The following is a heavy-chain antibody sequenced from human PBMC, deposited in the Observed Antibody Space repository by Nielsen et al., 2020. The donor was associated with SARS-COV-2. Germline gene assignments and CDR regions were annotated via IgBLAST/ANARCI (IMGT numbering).Heavy chain of an antibody. D-gene: IGHD5-18*01. CDR3: ARELRAAMGPGAFDI. J-gene: IGHJ3*02. Sequence: GESLKISCAASGFTFSSYSMNWVRQAPGKGLEWVSSISSSSSYIYYADSVKGRFTISRDNVKNSLYLQMNSLRAEDTAVYYCARELRAAMGPGAFDIWGQGTMVTVSS. V-gene: IGHV3-21*01. CDR1: GFTFSSYS. CDR2: ISSSSSYI.